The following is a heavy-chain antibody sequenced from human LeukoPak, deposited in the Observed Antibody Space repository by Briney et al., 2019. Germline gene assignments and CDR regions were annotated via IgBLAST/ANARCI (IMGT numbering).Heavy chain of an antibody. V-gene: IGHV3-23*01. J-gene: IGHJ4*02. CDR3: AKQSAGSAAWYSLHYDF. CDR1: GSTLSSYA. D-gene: IGHD6-13*01. CDR2: VDGGGGGT. Sequence: GGSLRLSCAASGSTLSSYAMTWVRQAPGRGLEWVSSVDGGGGGTYYADSVKGRFTISRDNSEDTLYLQMNGLRAEDTAVYFCAKQSAGSAAWYSLHYDFWGQGTLVTVSS.